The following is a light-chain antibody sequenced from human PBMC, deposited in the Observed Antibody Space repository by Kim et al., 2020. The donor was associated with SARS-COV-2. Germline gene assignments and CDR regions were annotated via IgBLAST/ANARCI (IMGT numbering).Light chain of an antibody. V-gene: IGKV3-15*01. CDR2: GAS. CDR1: QSVSRN. Sequence: EILMTQSPSTLSVSAGERATLSCRASQSVSRNLAWYQQVRGEPPRLLIYGASARATGVPSRFSGSGSGTEFTLTISNLQSEDVAIYFCQQYDASLTFGGGTKVDIK. CDR3: QQYDASLT. J-gene: IGKJ4*02.